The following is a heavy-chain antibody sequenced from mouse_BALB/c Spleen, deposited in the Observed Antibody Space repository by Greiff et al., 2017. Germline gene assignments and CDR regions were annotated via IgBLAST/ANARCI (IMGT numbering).Heavy chain of an antibody. CDR3: ARGIYYGYAYYFDY. CDR2: ISSGGST. J-gene: IGHJ2*01. V-gene: IGHV5-6-5*01. D-gene: IGHD2-2*01. Sequence: EVKLQESGGGLVKPGGSLKLSCAASGFTFSSYAMSWVRQTPEKRLEWVSSISSGGSTYYPDSVKGRFTLSRDTARNILYLQMSSLMSEDTAMYYCARGIYYGYAYYFDYWGQGTTLTVSS. CDR1: GFTFSSYA.